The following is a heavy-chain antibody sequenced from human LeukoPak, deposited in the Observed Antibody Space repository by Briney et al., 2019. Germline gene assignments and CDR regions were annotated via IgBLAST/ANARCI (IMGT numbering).Heavy chain of an antibody. D-gene: IGHD2-2*01. Sequence: GRSLRLSCAPSRFTLISYSTNCVPHAPEGGREWVSSIRSISNYTTYARSVKGRFTIPRENPKNPLYLQMNSLRAEDTAVYYCARDREVVPAAMDHWFDRWREATQV. CDR3: ARDREVVPAAMDHWFDR. CDR1: RFTLISYS. J-gene: IGHJ5*02. V-gene: IGHV3-21*01. CDR2: IRSISNYT.